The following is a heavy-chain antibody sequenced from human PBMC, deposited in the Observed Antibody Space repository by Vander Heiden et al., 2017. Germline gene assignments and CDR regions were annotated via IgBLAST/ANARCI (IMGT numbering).Heavy chain of an antibody. CDR1: GGTFSSDP. V-gene: IGHV1-69*01. J-gene: IGHJ4*02. D-gene: IGHD6-13*01. Sequence: QRVQSGAAVKKPGSPVKVSCKASGGTFSSDPISWVRQAPGQGLEWMGQIVPMFGTTSYAQNFRDRVTITADESTNTAYMELTSLRSEDTAVYYCARGYHPYSSSWFYFDYWGQGTLVTVSS. CDR3: ARGYHPYSSSWFYFDY. CDR2: IVPMFGTT.